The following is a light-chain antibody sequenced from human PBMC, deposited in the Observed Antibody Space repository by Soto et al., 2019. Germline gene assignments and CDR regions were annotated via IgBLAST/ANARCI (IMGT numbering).Light chain of an antibody. J-gene: IGLJ2*01. Sequence: QSALTQPPSASGSPGQSVTISCTGTSSDVGGYNYVSWYQQHPGKAPKLMIYEVNKRPSGVPDRFSGSKSGNTASLTVSGLQAEDEADYYCSSYAVSNNLLFGGGTKLTVL. CDR2: EVN. CDR3: SSYAVSNNLL. V-gene: IGLV2-8*01. CDR1: SSDVGGYNY.